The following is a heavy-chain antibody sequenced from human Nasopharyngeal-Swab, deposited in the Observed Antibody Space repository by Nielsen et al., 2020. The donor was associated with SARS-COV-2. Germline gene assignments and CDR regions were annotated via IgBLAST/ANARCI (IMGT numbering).Heavy chain of an antibody. D-gene: IGHD3-22*01. V-gene: IGHV4-34*01. CDR3: ARDYYYDSSVFDY. J-gene: IGHJ4*02. Sequence: SETLSLTCAVYGGSFSGYYWSWIRQPPGKGLEWIGEINHSGGTNYNPSLKSRVTISVDTSKNQFSLKLSSVTAADTAVYYCARDYYYDSSVFDYWGQGTLVTVSS. CDR2: INHSGGT. CDR1: GGSFSGYY.